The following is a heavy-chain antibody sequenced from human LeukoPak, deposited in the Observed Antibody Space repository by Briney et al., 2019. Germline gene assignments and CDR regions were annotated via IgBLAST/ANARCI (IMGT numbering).Heavy chain of an antibody. Sequence: GASVKVSCKASGGTFSSYAISWVRQAPGQGLEWMGGIIPIFGTANYAQKLQGRVTMTTDTSTSTAYMELRSLRSDDTAVYYCARGDSSGWYFLVKNDAFDIWGQGTMVTVSS. D-gene: IGHD6-19*01. CDR1: GGTFSSYA. J-gene: IGHJ3*02. CDR3: ARGDSSGWYFLVKNDAFDI. CDR2: IIPIFGTA. V-gene: IGHV1-69*05.